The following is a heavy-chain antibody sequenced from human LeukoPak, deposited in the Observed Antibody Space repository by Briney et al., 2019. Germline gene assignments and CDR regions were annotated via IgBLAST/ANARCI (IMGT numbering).Heavy chain of an antibody. V-gene: IGHV4-34*01. J-gene: IGHJ4*02. Sequence: PSETLSLTCAVYGGSFSGYYWSWIRQPPGKGLEWIGEINHSGSTNYNPSLKSRVTISVDTSKNQFSLKLSSVTAADTAVYYCARLYSSSFFDYWGQGTLVTVSS. CDR1: GGSFSGYY. CDR2: INHSGST. D-gene: IGHD6-6*01. CDR3: ARLYSSSFFDY.